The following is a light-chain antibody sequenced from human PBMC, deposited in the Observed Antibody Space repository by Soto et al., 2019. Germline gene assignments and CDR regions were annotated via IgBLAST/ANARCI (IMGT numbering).Light chain of an antibody. J-gene: IGKJ1*01. CDR1: QTISSY. Sequence: DIQMTQSPSSLSASVRDRVTITCRASQTISSYLYWYQQKPGKAPKLLIYAASSLQSGVPSRFSGSGSGTDFTLTISSLQPEDFATYYCQQSYSTPITFGQGTKVDIK. V-gene: IGKV1-39*01. CDR2: AAS. CDR3: QQSYSTPIT.